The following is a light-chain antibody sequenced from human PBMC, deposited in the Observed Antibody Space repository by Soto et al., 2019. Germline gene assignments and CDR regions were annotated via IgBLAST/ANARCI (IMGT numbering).Light chain of an antibody. CDR1: QSVSSC. V-gene: IGKV3-11*01. CDR3: QQRSNWTLT. CDR2: DAS. J-gene: IGKJ4*01. Sequence: EIVLTQSPATLSLSPGERATLSCRASQSVSSCLAWYQQKPGQAPRLLIYDASNTATGIPARFSGSGSGTDFTLTISSLEPEDFAVYYCQQRSNWTLTFXGGTKVDIK.